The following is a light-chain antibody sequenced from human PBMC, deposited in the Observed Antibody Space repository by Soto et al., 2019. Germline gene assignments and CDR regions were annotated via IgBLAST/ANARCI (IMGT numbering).Light chain of an antibody. Sequence: QSVLTQPPSASGTPGQRVTISCSGSSSNIGSNYVYWYQQLPGTAPKPLIYSNNQRPSGVPDRFSGSKSGTSASLAISGLRSEDEADYYCAAWDDSLSGVFGGGTKLTVL. V-gene: IGLV1-47*02. CDR2: SNN. J-gene: IGLJ3*02. CDR3: AAWDDSLSGV. CDR1: SSNIGSNY.